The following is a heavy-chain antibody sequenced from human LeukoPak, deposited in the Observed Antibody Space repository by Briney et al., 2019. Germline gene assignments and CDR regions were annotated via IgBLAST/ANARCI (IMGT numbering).Heavy chain of an antibody. CDR2: MNPNSGNT. J-gene: IGHJ4*02. D-gene: IGHD3-10*01. CDR1: GYTFTSYD. Sequence: ASVKVSCKASGYTFTSYDINWVRQATGQGLEWMGWMNPNSGNTGYARKFQGRVTMTRNTSISTAYMELSSLRSEDTAVYYCARSRITMVRGVTGLGYWGQGTLVTVSS. V-gene: IGHV1-8*01. CDR3: ARSRITMVRGVTGLGY.